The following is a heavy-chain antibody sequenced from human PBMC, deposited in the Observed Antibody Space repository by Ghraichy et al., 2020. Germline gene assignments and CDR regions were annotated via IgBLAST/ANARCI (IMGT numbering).Heavy chain of an antibody. CDR2: IYYSGST. D-gene: IGHD5-18*01. CDR3: ARGVGGYSYGYYYYYGMDV. Sequence: SETLSLTCTVSGGSISSSSYYWGWIRQPPGKGLEWIGSIYYSGSTYYNPSLKSRVTISVDTSKNQFSLKLSSVTAADTAVYYCARGVGGYSYGYYYYYGMDVWGQGTTVTVSS. J-gene: IGHJ6*02. CDR1: GGSISSSSYY. V-gene: IGHV4-39*01.